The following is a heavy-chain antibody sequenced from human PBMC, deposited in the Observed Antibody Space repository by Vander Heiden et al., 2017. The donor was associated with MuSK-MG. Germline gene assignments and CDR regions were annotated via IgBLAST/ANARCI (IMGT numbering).Heavy chain of an antibody. CDR1: GGTFSSYA. D-gene: IGHD6-19*01. Sequence: QVQLVQSGAEVKKTGSSVKVSCKASGGTFSSYAISWVRQAPGQGLEWMGGIIPIFGTANYAQKCHCRVTITADESTSTVYMVLSSMRSHDTAVYYCARAWGIVWYSYYFDYWVEGTMINVSS. J-gene: IGHJ4*02. V-gene: IGHV1-69*12. CDR3: ARAWGIVWYSYYFDY. CDR2: IIPIFGTA.